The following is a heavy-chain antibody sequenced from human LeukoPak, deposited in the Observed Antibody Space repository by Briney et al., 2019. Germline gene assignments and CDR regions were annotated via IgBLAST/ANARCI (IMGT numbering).Heavy chain of an antibody. CDR1: GLSFGDYT. D-gene: IGHD1-1*01. Sequence: PGGSLRLSCGAPGLSFGDYTMHWVRQTPDKGLEWVSLITWDGGSTFYAASTEGRFTISRDNRKKFVFLQMDSLRSEDAAFYYCAAERSKVFYYWGQGALVSVSS. CDR2: ITWDGGST. J-gene: IGHJ4*02. CDR3: AAERSKVFYY. V-gene: IGHV3-43*01.